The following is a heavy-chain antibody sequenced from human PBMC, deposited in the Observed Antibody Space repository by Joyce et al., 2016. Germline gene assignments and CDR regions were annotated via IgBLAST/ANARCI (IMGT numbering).Heavy chain of an antibody. D-gene: IGHD3-3*01. CDR1: GYTFTSYG. CDR2: ISSYNRNT. Sequence: QVQLVQSGAEVKKPGASVKVSCKASGYTFTSYGINWVRQAPGKGLEWMGWISSYNRNTNYEQKFQGRVTMTTDTSTSTVYMELRSLRSDDTAVYYCARGILEVDAFDIWGQGTMVTVSS. J-gene: IGHJ3*02. V-gene: IGHV1-18*01. CDR3: ARGILEVDAFDI.